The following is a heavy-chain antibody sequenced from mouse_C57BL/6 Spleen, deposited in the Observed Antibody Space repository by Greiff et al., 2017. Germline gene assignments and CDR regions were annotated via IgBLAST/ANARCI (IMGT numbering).Heavy chain of an antibody. CDR3: ARGDHYYGSSFDY. Sequence: QVQLQQPGAELVKPGASVKMPCKASGYTFTSYWITWVKQRPGQGLEWIGDIYPGSGSTNYNEKFKSKATLTVDTSSSTAYMQLSSLTSEDSAVYYCARGDHYYGSSFDYWGQGTTLTVSS. V-gene: IGHV1-55*01. CDR2: IYPGSGST. D-gene: IGHD1-1*01. CDR1: GYTFTSYW. J-gene: IGHJ2*01.